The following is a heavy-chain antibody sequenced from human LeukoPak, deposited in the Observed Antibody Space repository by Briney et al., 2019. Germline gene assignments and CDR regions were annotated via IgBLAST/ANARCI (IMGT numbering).Heavy chain of an antibody. CDR2: IYTSGDT. CDR1: GGSMSTYY. J-gene: IGHJ4*02. Sequence: PETLSLTCTVSGGSMSTYYWSWIRQPAGKGLEWIGRIYTSGDTTYNPSLKSRVTMSLDTSKNQFSLKLSSVTAADTAVYYCAGSISWYSYFDYWGQGTLVTVSS. D-gene: IGHD2-2*01. V-gene: IGHV4-4*07. CDR3: AGSISWYSYFDY.